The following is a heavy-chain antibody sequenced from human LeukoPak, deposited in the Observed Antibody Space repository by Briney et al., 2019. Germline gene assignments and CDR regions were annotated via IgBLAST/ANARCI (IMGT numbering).Heavy chain of an antibody. D-gene: IGHD2-15*01. Sequence: GGSLRLTCASSGFTFSRYWMLWVRQTPGKGLVWVSRINSDGSSTRYADSVKGRFTISRDNAKNTLDLQMSSLRAEDTAVYYCAIVDCSGGSCYFDYWGQGTLVAVSS. CDR2: INSDGSST. V-gene: IGHV3-74*01. J-gene: IGHJ4*02. CDR1: GFTFSRYW. CDR3: AIVDCSGGSCYFDY.